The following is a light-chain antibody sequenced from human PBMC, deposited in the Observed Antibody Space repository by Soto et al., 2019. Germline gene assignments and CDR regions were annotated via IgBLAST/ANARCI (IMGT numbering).Light chain of an antibody. CDR3: AVWIDSLIGLVL. J-gene: IGLJ2*01. CDR1: SSNIGGNS. Sequence: QSVLTQPPSASGTPGQRVTISCSGSSSNIGGNSVNWYQQVPGTAPKLLIHSNNQRPSGVPDRFSGSKSGTSASLAINGLQSEDEADYYCAVWIDSLIGLVLFGGGTKLTVL. V-gene: IGLV1-44*01. CDR2: SNN.